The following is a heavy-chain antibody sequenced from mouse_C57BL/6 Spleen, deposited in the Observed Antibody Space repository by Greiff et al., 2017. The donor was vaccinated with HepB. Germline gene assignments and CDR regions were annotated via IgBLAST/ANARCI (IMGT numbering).Heavy chain of an antibody. J-gene: IGHJ2*01. CDR1: GYTFTEYT. V-gene: IGHV1-62-2*01. D-gene: IGHD1-1*01. CDR2: FYPGSGSI. Sequence: VQLQQSGAELVKPGASVKLSCKASGYTFTEYTIHWVKQRSGQGLEWIGWFYPGSGSIKYNEKFKDKATLTADKSSSTVYMELSRLTSEDSAVYFCARNEDAPYYGSSYFDYWGQGTTLTVSS. CDR3: ARNEDAPYYGSSYFDY.